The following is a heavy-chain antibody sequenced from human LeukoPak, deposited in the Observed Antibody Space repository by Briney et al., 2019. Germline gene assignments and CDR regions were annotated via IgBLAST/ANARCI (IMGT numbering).Heavy chain of an antibody. CDR3: AKGGVDIVVVPAASIYYGMDV. J-gene: IGHJ6*02. V-gene: IGHV3-23*01. CDR1: GFTFSSYA. CDR2: ISGSGGST. D-gene: IGHD2-2*01. Sequence: PGGSLRLSCVASGFTFSSYAMSWVRQAPGRGLEWVSAISGSGGSTYYADSVKGRFTISRDNSKNTLYLQMNSLRAEDTAVYYCAKGGVDIVVVPAASIYYGMDVWGQGTTVTVSS.